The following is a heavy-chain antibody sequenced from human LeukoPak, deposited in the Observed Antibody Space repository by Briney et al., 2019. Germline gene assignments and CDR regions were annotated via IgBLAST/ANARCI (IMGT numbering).Heavy chain of an antibody. Sequence: SVKVSCKASGGTFSSYAISWVRQAPGQGLEWMGRIIPILGIADYAQKFQGRVTITADKSTSTAYMELSSLRSEDTAVYYCARDSRRDTGSSDYWGQGTLVTVSS. CDR3: ARDSRRDTGSSDY. J-gene: IGHJ4*02. CDR2: IIPILGIA. CDR1: GGTFSSYA. D-gene: IGHD3-10*01. V-gene: IGHV1-69*04.